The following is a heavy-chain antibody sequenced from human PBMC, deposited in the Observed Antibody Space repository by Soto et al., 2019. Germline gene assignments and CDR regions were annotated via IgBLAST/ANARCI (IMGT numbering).Heavy chain of an antibody. J-gene: IGHJ4*02. CDR2: FNPILSFS. V-gene: IGHV1-69*02. CDR3: ATSVGSWSRAFDY. D-gene: IGHD3-10*01. CDR1: GYPFNFYT. Sequence: QVQLVQSGAEVKKPGASVKVSCKASGYPFNFYTINWVRQAPGLGLEWMGRFNPILSFSNSALKFQGRVTLTADKSTSTAYMVLSSLRSEDTAIYYCATSVGSWSRAFDYWGQGALVTVSS.